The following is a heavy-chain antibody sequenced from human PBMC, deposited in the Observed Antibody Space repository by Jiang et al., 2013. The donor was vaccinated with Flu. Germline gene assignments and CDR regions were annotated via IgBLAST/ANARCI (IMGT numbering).Heavy chain of an antibody. Sequence: SGAEVKKPGASVKVSCKASGYTFTSYAMHWVRQAPGQRLEWMGWINAGNGNTKYSQKFQGRVTITRDTSASTAYMELSSLRSEDTAVYYCARTLIKVVTANYYGMDVVGPRDHGSPSP. CDR2: INAGNGNT. V-gene: IGHV1-3*01. D-gene: IGHD2-21*02. CDR1: GYTFTSYA. CDR3: ARTLIKVVTANYYGMDV. J-gene: IGHJ6*02.